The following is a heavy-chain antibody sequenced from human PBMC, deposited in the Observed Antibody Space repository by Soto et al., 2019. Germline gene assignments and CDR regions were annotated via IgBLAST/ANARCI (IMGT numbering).Heavy chain of an antibody. V-gene: IGHV3-48*02. J-gene: IGHJ4*02. CDR3: AKSPGMYYYDSSGYYHYDY. CDR2: ISGSSNTI. Sequence: PGGSLRLSCTASGFTFSTYAMNWVRQGPGRGLEWLSYISGSSNTIYYADSVKGRFTVSRDNAKNSLYLQMTSLRDDDTAVYYCAKSPGMYYYDSSGYYHYDYWGQGTLVTVSS. D-gene: IGHD3-22*01. CDR1: GFTFSTYA.